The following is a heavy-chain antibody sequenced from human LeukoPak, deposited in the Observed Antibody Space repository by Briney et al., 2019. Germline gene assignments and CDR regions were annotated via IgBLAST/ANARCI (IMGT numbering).Heavy chain of an antibody. J-gene: IGHJ4*02. CDR1: GFTLSGNG. V-gene: IGHV3-23*01. CDR2: ISGSGGST. Sequence: GGSLRLSCAASGFTLSGNGMSWVRQAPGKGLEWVSAISGSGGSTYYADSVKGRFTISRDNSKNTLYLQMNSLRAEDTAVYYCARINFVRGSSFDYWGQGTLVTVSS. CDR3: ARINFVRGSSFDY. D-gene: IGHD6-6*01.